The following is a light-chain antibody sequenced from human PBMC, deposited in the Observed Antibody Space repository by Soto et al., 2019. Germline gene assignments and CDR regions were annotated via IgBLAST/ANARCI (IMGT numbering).Light chain of an antibody. CDR1: QTLYNN. CDR3: QQYSDWPLT. V-gene: IGKV3-15*01. J-gene: IGKJ4*01. CDR2: GAS. Sequence: EIVMTQSPSTLSVSPGERATLSCRASQTLYNNLAWYQQKLGQAPRLLIYGASASATDIPARFSGSGSGTEFTLTISGLQSEDCAIYYCQQYSDWPLTLGGGTKVEIK.